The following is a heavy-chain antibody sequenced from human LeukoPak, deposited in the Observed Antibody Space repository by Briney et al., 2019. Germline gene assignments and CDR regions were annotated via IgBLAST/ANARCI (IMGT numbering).Heavy chain of an antibody. Sequence: SETLSLTCAVSGGSISSSNWWTWVRQPPGKGLEWIGYIYYGGSTNYNPSLKSRVTISVDTSKNQFSLKLSSVTAADTAVYYCARDLRYDSSGWAFDYWGQGTLVTVSS. CDR1: GGSISSSNW. CDR2: IYYGGST. J-gene: IGHJ4*02. V-gene: IGHV4-4*02. CDR3: ARDLRYDSSGWAFDY. D-gene: IGHD3-22*01.